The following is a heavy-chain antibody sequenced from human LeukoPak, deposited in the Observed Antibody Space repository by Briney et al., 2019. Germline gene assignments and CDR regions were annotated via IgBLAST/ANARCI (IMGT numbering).Heavy chain of an antibody. CDR2: IDHDGSST. J-gene: IGHJ5*02. CDR3: AREVSGDPWYNWFDP. Sequence: GGSLRLSCAASGVTFSSYWMHWVRQAPGKGLVWVSRIDHDGSSTRYADSVKGRFTISRNNAKNTLYLQMNSLRAEDTAVYYCAREVSGDPWYNWFDPWGQGTLVTVSS. V-gene: IGHV3-74*01. D-gene: IGHD4-17*01. CDR1: GVTFSSYW.